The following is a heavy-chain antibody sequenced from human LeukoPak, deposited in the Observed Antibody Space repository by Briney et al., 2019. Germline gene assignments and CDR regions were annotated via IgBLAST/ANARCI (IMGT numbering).Heavy chain of an antibody. CDR2: IRYDGSNK. CDR1: GFTFSTYG. V-gene: IGHV3-30*02. D-gene: IGHD3-9*01. J-gene: IGHJ4*02. Sequence: GGPLRLSCAASGFTFSTYGMHWVRQAPGKGLEWVAFIRYDGSNKYFADSVKGRFTISRDNSKNTLYLQINSLRPGDTAMYYCAKGPYYNLLTGYPTRYPIDYWGQGTLVTVSS. CDR3: AKGPYYNLLTGYPTRYPIDY.